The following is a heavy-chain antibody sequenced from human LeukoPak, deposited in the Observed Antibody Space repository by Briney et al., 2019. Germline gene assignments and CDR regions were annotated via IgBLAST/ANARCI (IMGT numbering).Heavy chain of an antibody. J-gene: IGHJ3*02. Sequence: GGSLRLSCAASGFTFSNYGLSWVRQAPGKGLEWVSGITGSGGSTYYADSVKGRFTISRDNAKNPLYLQMNSLRAEDTAVYYCARDSKWFGEYAFDIWGQGTMVTVSS. CDR3: ARDSKWFGEYAFDI. V-gene: IGHV3-23*01. CDR1: GFTFSNYG. CDR2: ITGSGGST. D-gene: IGHD3-10*01.